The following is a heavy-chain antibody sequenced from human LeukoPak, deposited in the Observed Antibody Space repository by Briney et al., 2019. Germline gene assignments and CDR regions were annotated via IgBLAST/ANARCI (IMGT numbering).Heavy chain of an antibody. V-gene: IGHV4-59*01. D-gene: IGHD3-10*01. J-gene: IGHJ6*04. Sequence: SETLSLTCTVSGCSISGYYWSWIRQPPGKGLEWVGYINYSGSTNYNPSLKRRLTRSVDTSKNQSSLKLSSVTAADTAVYYCARAPYYYGSGNNGMDAWGKGTTFTASP. CDR1: GCSISGYY. CDR3: ARAPYYYGSGNNGMDA. CDR2: INYSGST.